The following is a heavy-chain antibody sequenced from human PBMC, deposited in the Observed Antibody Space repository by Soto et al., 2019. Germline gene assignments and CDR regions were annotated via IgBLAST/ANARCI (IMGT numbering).Heavy chain of an antibody. V-gene: IGHV4-34*01. Sequence: QVQLQQWGAGLLKPSETLSLTCAVYGGSFSDYSWTWIRQPPGKALEWIGQINHSGSANYNPSLRSRVIISIGTPKTQVALELTSVTAADTAVYYCARGLFSGDAYSGGWYYFDYWGQGTLVTVSS. CDR2: INHSGSA. CDR1: GGSFSDYS. D-gene: IGHD3-10*01. J-gene: IGHJ4*02. CDR3: ARGLFSGDAYSGGWYYFDY.